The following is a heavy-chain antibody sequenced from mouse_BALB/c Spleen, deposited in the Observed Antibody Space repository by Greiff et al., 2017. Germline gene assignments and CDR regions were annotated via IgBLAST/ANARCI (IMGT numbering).Heavy chain of an antibody. V-gene: IGHV2-5-1*01. J-gene: IGHJ2*01. CDR2: IWRGGST. Sequence: VQLVESGPSLVQPSQSLSITCTVSGFSLTSYGVHWVRQSPGKGLEWLGVIWRGGSTDYNAAFMSRLSITKDNSKSQVFFKMNSLQADDTAIYYCAKGRGGRDYFDYWGQGTTLTVSS. CDR1: GFSLTSYG. CDR3: AKGRGGRDYFDY.